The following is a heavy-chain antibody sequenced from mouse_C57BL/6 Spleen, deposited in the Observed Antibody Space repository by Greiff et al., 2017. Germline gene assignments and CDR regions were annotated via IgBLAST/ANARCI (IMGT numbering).Heavy chain of an antibody. V-gene: IGHV1-80*01. J-gene: IGHJ2*01. D-gene: IGHD4-1*01. CDR1: GYAFSSYW. Sequence: VQVVESGAELVKPGASVKISCKASGYAFSSYWMNWVKQRPGKGLEWIGQIYPGDGDTNYNGKFKGTATLTADKSSSTAYMQLSSLTSEDSAVYFGARQTGTGDYFDYWGQGTTLTVSS. CDR2: IYPGDGDT. CDR3: ARQTGTGDYFDY.